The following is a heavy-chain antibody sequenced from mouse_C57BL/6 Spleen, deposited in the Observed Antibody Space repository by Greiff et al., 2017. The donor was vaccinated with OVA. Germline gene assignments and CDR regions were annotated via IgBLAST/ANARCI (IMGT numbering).Heavy chain of an antibody. CDR1: GFTFSDYY. D-gene: IGHD1-1*01. J-gene: IGHJ1*03. V-gene: IGHV5-12*01. CDR2: ISNGGGST. CDR3: ARLSTVVALWYFDV. Sequence: EVKLEESGGGLVQPGGSLKLSCAASGFTFSDYYMYWVRQTPEKRLEWVAYISNGGGSTYYPDTVKGRFTISRDNAKNTLYLQMSRLKSEDTAMYYCARLSTVVALWYFDVWGTGTTVTVSS.